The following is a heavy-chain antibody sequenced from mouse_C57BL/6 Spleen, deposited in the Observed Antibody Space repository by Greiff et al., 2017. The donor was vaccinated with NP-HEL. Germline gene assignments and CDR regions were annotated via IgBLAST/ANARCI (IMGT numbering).Heavy chain of an antibody. CDR1: GFTFSSYA. Sequence: KLVESGGGLVKPGGSLKLSCAASGFTFSSYAMSWVRQTPEKRLEWVATISDGGSYTYYPDNVKGRFTISRDNAKNNLYLQMSHLKSEDTAMYYCARDRDGYAMDYWGQGTSVTVSS. J-gene: IGHJ4*01. CDR2: ISDGGSYT. V-gene: IGHV5-4*01. CDR3: ARDRDGYAMDY.